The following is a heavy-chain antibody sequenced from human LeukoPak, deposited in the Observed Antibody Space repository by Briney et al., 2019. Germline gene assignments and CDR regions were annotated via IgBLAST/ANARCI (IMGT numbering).Heavy chain of an antibody. CDR3: ASLIVVVVAATHHRYFDL. V-gene: IGHV4-4*02. Sequence: SETLPLTCAVSGGSISSSNWWSWVRQPPGKGLEWIGEIYHSGSTNYNPSLKSRVTISVDKSKNQFSLKLSSVTAADTAVYYCASLIVVVVAATHHRYFDLWGRGTLVTVSS. CDR2: IYHSGST. D-gene: IGHD2-15*01. CDR1: GGSISSSNW. J-gene: IGHJ2*01.